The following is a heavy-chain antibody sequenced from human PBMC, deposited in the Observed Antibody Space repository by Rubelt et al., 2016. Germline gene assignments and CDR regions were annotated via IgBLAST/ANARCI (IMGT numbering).Heavy chain of an antibody. J-gene: IGHJ6*02. Sequence: QLQLQQWGAGLLKPSETLSLTCAVYGGSFSGYYWSWIRQPPGKGLEWIGSIYYSGSTYYNPSLRSGVTISVDKSKNQVSLKLSAVTAADTAVDYCARHHGYYGMDVWGQGTTVTVSS. V-gene: IGHV4-34*01. CDR3: ARHHGYYGMDV. CDR1: GGSFSGYY. CDR2: IYYSGST.